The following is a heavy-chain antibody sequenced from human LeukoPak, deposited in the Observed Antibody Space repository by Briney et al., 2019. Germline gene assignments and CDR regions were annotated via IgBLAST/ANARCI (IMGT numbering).Heavy chain of an antibody. CDR2: IYTSGST. CDR1: GGSISSYY. V-gene: IGHV4-4*07. D-gene: IGHD6-19*01. CDR3: ARGLIAVAGNYYYYGMDV. Sequence: PSETLSLTCTVSGGSISSYYWSWIRQLPGKGLEWIGRIYTSGSTNYSPSLKSRVTMSVDTSKNQFSLKLSSVTAADTAVYYCARGLIAVAGNYYYYGMDVWGQGTTVTVSS. J-gene: IGHJ6*02.